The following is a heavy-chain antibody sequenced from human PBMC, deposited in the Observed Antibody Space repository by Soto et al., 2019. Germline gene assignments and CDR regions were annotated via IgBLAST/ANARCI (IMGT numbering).Heavy chain of an antibody. D-gene: IGHD3-3*01. CDR3: ARDIRTTIFGVASFDY. CDR2: INAGNGNT. J-gene: IGHJ4*02. V-gene: IGHV1-3*01. Sequence: QVPLVQSGAEVKKPGASVKVSCKASGYTFTSYAMHWVRQAPGQRLEWMGWINAGNGNTKYSQKFQGRVTITRDTSASTAYMELSSLRSEDTAVYYCARDIRTTIFGVASFDYWGQGTLVTVSS. CDR1: GYTFTSYA.